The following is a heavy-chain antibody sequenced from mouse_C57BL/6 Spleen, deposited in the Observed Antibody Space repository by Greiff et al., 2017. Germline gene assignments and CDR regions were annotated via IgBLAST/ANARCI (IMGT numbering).Heavy chain of an antibody. V-gene: IGHV14-1*01. CDR3: SSGHNYGSSYFYFDD. Sequence: EVQLQQSGAELVRPGASVKLSCTASGFTITDYYMHWVKQRPEQGLEWIGRIDPEDGDTEYTPKFQGKATMTADTSSNTAYLQHSSLTSEDTAVYDCSSGHNYGSSYFYFDDWGQGTTLTVSS. J-gene: IGHJ2*01. D-gene: IGHD1-1*01. CDR1: GFTITDYY. CDR2: IDPEDGDT.